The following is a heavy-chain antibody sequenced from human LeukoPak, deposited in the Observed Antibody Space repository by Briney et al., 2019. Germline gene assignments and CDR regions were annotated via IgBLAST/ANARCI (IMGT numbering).Heavy chain of an antibody. V-gene: IGHV1-2*02. CDR1: GYTLTDYY. Sequence: GASVKVSCTASGYTLTDYYMHWVRQAPGQGLEWMGWINPNSGDTNYAQKFQGRVTMTRDTSISTAYMELSRLTSDDTAIYYCARDWRGSYFPDFWGQGTLVTVSS. CDR3: ARDWRGSYFPDF. J-gene: IGHJ4*02. CDR2: INPNSGDT. D-gene: IGHD1-26*01.